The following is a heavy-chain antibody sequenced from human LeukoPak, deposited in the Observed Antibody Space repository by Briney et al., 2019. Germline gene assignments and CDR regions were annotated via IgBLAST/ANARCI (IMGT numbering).Heavy chain of an antibody. Sequence: GGSLRLSCAASGFTFSSYAMSWVRQAPGKGLEWVAVIWYDGSNKYYADSVKGRLTISRDNSKNTLYLQMNSLRAEDTAVYYCAKGTTYYYDSSENWFDPWGQGTLVTVSS. V-gene: IGHV3-33*06. D-gene: IGHD3-22*01. J-gene: IGHJ5*02. CDR3: AKGTTYYYDSSENWFDP. CDR2: IWYDGSNK. CDR1: GFTFSSYA.